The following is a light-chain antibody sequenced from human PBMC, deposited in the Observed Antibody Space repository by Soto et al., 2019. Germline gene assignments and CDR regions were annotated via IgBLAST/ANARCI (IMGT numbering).Light chain of an antibody. CDR3: QQYNNWFWT. V-gene: IGKV1-5*03. Sequence: DIQMTQSPSTLSASVGDRVTITCRASQSISSWLAWYQQKPGKAPKLLIYKASSLESGVPSRFSGSGSGTEFTLTISSLQPDDFAVYYCQQYNNWFWTFGQGTKVDIK. J-gene: IGKJ1*01. CDR1: QSISSW. CDR2: KAS.